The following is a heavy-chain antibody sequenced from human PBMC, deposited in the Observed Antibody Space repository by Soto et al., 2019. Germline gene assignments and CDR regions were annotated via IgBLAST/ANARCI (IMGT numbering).Heavy chain of an antibody. D-gene: IGHD2-21*02. V-gene: IGHV1-69*08. J-gene: IGHJ4*02. CDR1: GGTFSSYT. Sequence: QVQLVQSGAEVKKPGSSVKVSCKASGGTFSSYTISWVRQAPGQGLEWMGRIIPILGIANYAQKFQGRVTITADKSTSTAYMELSSLRSEDTAVYYCARDLLGNCGGDCLTAYWGQGTLVTVSS. CDR2: IIPILGIA. CDR3: ARDLLGNCGGDCLTAY.